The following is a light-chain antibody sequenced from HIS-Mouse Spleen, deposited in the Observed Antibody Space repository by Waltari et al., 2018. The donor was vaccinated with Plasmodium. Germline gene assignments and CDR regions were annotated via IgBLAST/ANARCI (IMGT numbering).Light chain of an antibody. V-gene: IGLV2-14*03. CDR2: DAS. CDR1: SRDVGGYNS. CDR3: SSYTSSSTLNYV. J-gene: IGLJ1*01. Sequence: QSALTQPASVSGSPGQSITISCTGTSRDVGGYNSVSWVQQHPGKAPKLMLYDASNRPSGVSNRFSGSKSGNTASLTISGLQAEDEADYYCSSYTSSSTLNYVFGTGTKVTVL.